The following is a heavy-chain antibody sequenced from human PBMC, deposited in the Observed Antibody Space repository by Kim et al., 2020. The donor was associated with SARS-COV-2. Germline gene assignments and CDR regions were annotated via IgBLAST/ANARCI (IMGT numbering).Heavy chain of an antibody. CDR1: GFTFDTYA. CDR2: ISGGAVNK. D-gene: IGHD2-21*01. V-gene: IGHV3-23*01. J-gene: IGHJ6*01. Sequence: GGSLRLSCVASGFTFDTYAMSWVRQAPGKGLEWVSVISGGAVNKFYADSVRGRFTISRDNSNNILYLQMNSLSDEDTALYYCAKMVIMDGYNYFYYYAM. CDR3: AKMVIMDGYNYFYYYAM.